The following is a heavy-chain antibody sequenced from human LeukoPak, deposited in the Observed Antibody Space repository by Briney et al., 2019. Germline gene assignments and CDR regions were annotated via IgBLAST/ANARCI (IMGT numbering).Heavy chain of an antibody. CDR2: ISYDGSNK. D-gene: IGHD2-15*01. CDR1: GFTFSSYG. Sequence: PGGSLRLSCAASGFTFSSYGMHWVRQAPGKGLEGGAVISYDGSNKYYADSVKGRFTISRDNSKNTLYLQILSLRAEDAAVYYCARPDCSGGSCYWVWLDYWGQGTLVTVSS. V-gene: IGHV3-30*03. J-gene: IGHJ4*02. CDR3: ARPDCSGGSCYWVWLDY.